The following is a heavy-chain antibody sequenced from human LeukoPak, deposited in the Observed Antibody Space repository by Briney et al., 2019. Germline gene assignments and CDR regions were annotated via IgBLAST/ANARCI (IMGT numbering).Heavy chain of an antibody. V-gene: IGHV3-30*02. J-gene: IGHJ4*02. CDR1: AFTFSSYG. CDR3: ANLGNYDFWSGYPTFDY. D-gene: IGHD3-3*01. CDR2: IRYDGSNK. Sequence: GGSLRLSCAASAFTFSSYGMHWVRQAPGKGLEWVAFIRYDGSNKYYADSVKGRFTISRDNSKNTLYLQMNSLRAEDTAVYYCANLGNYDFWSGYPTFDYWGQGTLVTVSS.